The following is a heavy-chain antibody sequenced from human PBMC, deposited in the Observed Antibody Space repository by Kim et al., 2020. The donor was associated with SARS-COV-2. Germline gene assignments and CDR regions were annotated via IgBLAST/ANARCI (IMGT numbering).Heavy chain of an antibody. Sequence: LSLTCAASGFTFSSYGMHWVRQAPGKGLEWVAVISYDGSNKYYADSVKGRFTISRDNSKNTLYLQMNSLRAEDTAVYYCAKETDYGDYELDYWGQGT. CDR2: ISYDGSNK. CDR1: GFTFSSYG. CDR3: AKETDYGDYELDY. D-gene: IGHD4-17*01. J-gene: IGHJ4*02. V-gene: IGHV3-30*18.